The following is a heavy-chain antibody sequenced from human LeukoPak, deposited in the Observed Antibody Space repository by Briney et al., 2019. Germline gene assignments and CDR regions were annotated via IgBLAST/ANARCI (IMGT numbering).Heavy chain of an antibody. V-gene: IGHV1-46*01. CDR3: ATHRIQLWLSLFDY. CDR2: INPSAGST. D-gene: IGHD5-18*01. CDR1: GYTFTSHY. Sequence: ASVKVSCKASGYTFTSHYMHWVRQAPGQGLEWMGIINPSAGSTNYAQRFQGRVTMTRDTSISTAYMELSRLRSDDTAVYYCATHRIQLWLSLFDYWGQGTLVTVSS. J-gene: IGHJ4*02.